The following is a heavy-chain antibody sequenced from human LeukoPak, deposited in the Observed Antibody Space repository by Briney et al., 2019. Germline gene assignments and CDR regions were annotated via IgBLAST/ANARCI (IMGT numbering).Heavy chain of an antibody. Sequence: SETLSLTCTVSGGSISSSSYYWGWIRQPPGKGLEWIGSIYYSGSTYYNPSLKSRVTISVDTSKNQFSLKLSSVTAADTAVYYCARRVVVVPAAILDIWGQGTMVTVSS. J-gene: IGHJ3*02. CDR3: ARRVVVVPAAILDI. V-gene: IGHV4-39*01. CDR1: GGSISSSSYY. D-gene: IGHD2-2*01. CDR2: IYYSGST.